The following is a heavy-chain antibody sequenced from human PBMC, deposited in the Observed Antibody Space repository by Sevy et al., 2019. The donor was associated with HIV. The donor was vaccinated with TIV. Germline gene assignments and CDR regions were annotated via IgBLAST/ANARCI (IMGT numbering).Heavy chain of an antibody. CDR2: MSPKSGST. D-gene: IGHD3-3*01. Sequence: ASVKVSCKASGDTFSTYDINWVRQAPGQGLEWMGWMSPKSGSTGFAQKFQGRLTMTRDNSINTAYMELSSLRSEDTAVYYCASGGSGDVWNYGYYYYGMDVWGQGTTVTVSS. CDR1: GDTFSTYD. V-gene: IGHV1-8*02. J-gene: IGHJ6*02. CDR3: ASGGSGDVWNYGYYYYGMDV.